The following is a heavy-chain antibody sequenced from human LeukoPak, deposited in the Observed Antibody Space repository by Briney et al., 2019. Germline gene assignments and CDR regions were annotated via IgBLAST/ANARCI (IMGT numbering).Heavy chain of an antibody. D-gene: IGHD3-10*01. CDR1: GYSFTSYW. Sequence: GESLKISCKGSGYSFTSYWIGWVRQMPGKGLEWMGIIYPGDSDTRYSPSFQGQVTISADKSISTAYLQWSSLKASDTAMYYCVRWGGSLWFGENTPHHFDYWGQGTLVTVSS. CDR3: VRWGGSLWFGENTPHHFDY. CDR2: IYPGDSDT. V-gene: IGHV5-51*01. J-gene: IGHJ4*02.